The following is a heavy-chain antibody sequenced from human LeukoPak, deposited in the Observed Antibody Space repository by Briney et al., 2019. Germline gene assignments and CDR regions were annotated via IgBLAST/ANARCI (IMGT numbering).Heavy chain of an antibody. V-gene: IGHV4-30-4*01. CDR1: GGSISSGDYY. CDR3: ARGRDFLAGYASFDY. D-gene: IGHD3-9*01. CDR2: IYYSGST. J-gene: IGHJ4*02. Sequence: PSETLSLTCTVSGGSISSGDYYWSWIRQPPGKGLEWIGYIYYSGSTYYNSSLKSRVTISADTSKNQFSLKLSSVTAADTSVYYCARGRDFLAGYASFDYGGQGPLFPVPS.